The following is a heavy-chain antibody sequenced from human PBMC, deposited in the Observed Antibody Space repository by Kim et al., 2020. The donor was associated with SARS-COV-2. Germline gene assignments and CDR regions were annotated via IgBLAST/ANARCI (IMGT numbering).Heavy chain of an antibody. V-gene: IGHV4-4*02. Sequence: SETLSLTCAVSGGSISSSNWWSWVRQPPGKGLEWIGEIYNSGSTNYNPSLKSRLTISVDKTKNQFTLKLSSVTAAGTAVYYCARAPSGFGGLLSGGWFDPWGQGTLLTVSS. CDR3: ARAPSGFGGLLSGGWFDP. D-gene: IGHD3-10*01. CDR2: IYNSGST. J-gene: IGHJ5*02. CDR1: GGSISSSNW.